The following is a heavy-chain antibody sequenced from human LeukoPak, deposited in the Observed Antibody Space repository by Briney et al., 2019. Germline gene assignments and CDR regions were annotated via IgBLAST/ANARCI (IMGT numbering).Heavy chain of an antibody. Sequence: SETLSLTRTVSGGSISSYYWSWIRQPPGKGLEWIGYIYYSGSTNYSPSLKSRVTISVDTSKNQFSLKLSSVTAADTAVYYCARAGLTGRYNWFDPWGQGTLVTVSS. D-gene: IGHD1-20*01. CDR1: GGSISSYY. J-gene: IGHJ5*02. CDR2: IYYSGST. V-gene: IGHV4-59*01. CDR3: ARAGLTGRYNWFDP.